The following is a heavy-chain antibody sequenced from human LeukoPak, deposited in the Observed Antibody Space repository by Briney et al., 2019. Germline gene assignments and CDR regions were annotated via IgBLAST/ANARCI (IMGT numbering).Heavy chain of an antibody. CDR2: INSDGSST. D-gene: IGHD2-15*01. CDR1: GFTFSSYW. Sequence: GGSLRLSCAASGFTFSSYWMHWVRQAPGKGLVWVSRINSDGSSTSYADSVKGRFTISRDNAKNTLYLQMNSLRVEDAAVYYCAKAPVTSCRGAFCYPFDSWGQGTLVTVSS. CDR3: AKAPVTSCRGAFCYPFDS. V-gene: IGHV3-74*01. J-gene: IGHJ4*02.